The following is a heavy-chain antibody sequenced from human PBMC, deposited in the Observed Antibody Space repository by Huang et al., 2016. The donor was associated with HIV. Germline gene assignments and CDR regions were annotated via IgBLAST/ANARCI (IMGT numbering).Heavy chain of an antibody. J-gene: IGHJ5*02. CDR3: ARQGGDCTSISCYLSWFDP. CDR1: GGSVSSCNYY. V-gene: IGHV4-39*01. D-gene: IGHD2-2*01. CDR2: IHQSGTA. Sequence: QLQLQESGPGLVKPSQNLSLTCTVFGGSVSSCNYYGAWIRQTPGKGLEWIGSIHQSGTAYYNRSLKSRVSMIVDKSKNQFSLEVTSATAADSAIYYCARQGGDCTSISCYLSWFDPWGQGTLVTVSS.